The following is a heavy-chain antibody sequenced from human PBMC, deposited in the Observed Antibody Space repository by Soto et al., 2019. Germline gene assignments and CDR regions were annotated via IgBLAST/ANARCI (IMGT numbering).Heavy chain of an antibody. CDR1: GGSISSYY. V-gene: IGHV4-39*01. D-gene: IGHD5-12*01. CDR3: ATQFRYSGYDTIDY. Sequence: SETLSLTCTVSGGSISSYYWGWIRQPPGKGLEWIGSIYYSGSTYYNPSLKSRVTISVDTSKNQFSLKLSSVTAADTAVYYCATQFRYSGYDTIDYWGQGTLVTSPQ. CDR2: IYYSGST. J-gene: IGHJ4*02.